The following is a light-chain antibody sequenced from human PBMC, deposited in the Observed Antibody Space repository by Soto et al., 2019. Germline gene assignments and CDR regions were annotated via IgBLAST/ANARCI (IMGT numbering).Light chain of an antibody. CDR3: QQYSSSPT. V-gene: IGKV3-20*01. J-gene: IGKJ1*01. CDR1: HSVSSNY. CDR2: DVS. Sequence: ELVVTQSPGTLSLSPGERATLSCRSSHSVSSNYVACYQQKPGQAPRLLLYDVSSRSTGIPDRFSGSGSGTDFTLTISRLEPVDFAVYYCQQYSSSPTFGQGTKVEIK.